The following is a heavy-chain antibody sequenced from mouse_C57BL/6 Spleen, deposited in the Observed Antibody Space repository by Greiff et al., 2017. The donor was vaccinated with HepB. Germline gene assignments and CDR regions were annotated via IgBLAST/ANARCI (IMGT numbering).Heavy chain of an antibody. CDR1: GYTFTSYW. Sequence: VQLQQSGAELVKPGASVKLSCKASGYTFTSYWMHWVKQRPGQGLEWIGMIYPNSGSTNYNEKFKSKATLTVDKSSSTAYMQLSSLTSEDSAVYYCARGAHGEEEDYWGQGTTLTVSS. V-gene: IGHV1-64*01. J-gene: IGHJ2*01. CDR2: IYPNSGST. CDR3: ARGAHGEEEDY.